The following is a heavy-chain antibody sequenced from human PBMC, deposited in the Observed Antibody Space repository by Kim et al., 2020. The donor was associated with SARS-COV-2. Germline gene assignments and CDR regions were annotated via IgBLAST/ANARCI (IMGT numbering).Heavy chain of an antibody. Sequence: ASVKVSCKVSGYTLTELSMHWVRQAPGKGLEWMGGFDPEDGETIYAQKFQGRVTMTEDTSTDTAYMELSSLRSEDTAVYYCATDNYYGSGSYYYYYGMDVWGQGTTVTVSS. D-gene: IGHD3-10*01. V-gene: IGHV1-24*01. J-gene: IGHJ6*02. CDR2: FDPEDGET. CDR3: ATDNYYGSGSYYYYYGMDV. CDR1: GYTLTELS.